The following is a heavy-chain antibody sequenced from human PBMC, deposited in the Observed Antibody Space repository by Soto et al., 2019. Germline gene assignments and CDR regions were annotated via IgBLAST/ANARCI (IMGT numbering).Heavy chain of an antibody. D-gene: IGHD6-13*01. CDR1: GYTFTSYG. J-gene: IGHJ6*02. V-gene: IGHV1-18*04. CDR3: ARDRYSDKTYGMAV. CDR2: ISAYNGNT. Sequence: QVQLVQSGAEVKKPGASVKVSCKASGYTFTSYGISWVRQAPGQGLEWMGWISAYNGNTNYAQKLQGRVTMTTDTSTSTDYMELRSLRSAATAVYYCARDRYSDKTYGMAVWGQGTTVTVSS.